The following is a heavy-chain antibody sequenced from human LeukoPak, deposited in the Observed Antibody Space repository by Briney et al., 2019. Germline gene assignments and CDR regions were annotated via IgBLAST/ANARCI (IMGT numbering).Heavy chain of an antibody. Sequence: GGSLRLSCAASGFTFSSYAMHWVRQAPGKGLEWVAFIRYDGSNKYYADSVKGRFTISRDNSKNTLYLQMNSLRAEDTAVYYCAKRSAARTVYYYYYMDVWGKGTTVTISS. D-gene: IGHD2-15*01. J-gene: IGHJ6*03. CDR2: IRYDGSNK. V-gene: IGHV3-30*02. CDR1: GFTFSSYA. CDR3: AKRSAARTVYYYYYMDV.